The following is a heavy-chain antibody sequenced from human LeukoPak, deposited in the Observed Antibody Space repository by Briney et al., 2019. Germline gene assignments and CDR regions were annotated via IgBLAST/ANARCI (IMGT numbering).Heavy chain of an antibody. CDR1: GFTFSSYG. CDR3: AKDWGYYDSSGPFDY. J-gene: IGHJ4*02. Sequence: GGSLRLSCAASGFTFSSYGMHWVRQAPGKGLEWVAVISYDGSQKYYADSVKGRFTISRDNSKNSLYLQMNSLRAEDAAVYYCAKDWGYYDSSGPFDYWGQGTLVTVSS. CDR2: ISYDGSQK. V-gene: IGHV3-30*18. D-gene: IGHD3-22*01.